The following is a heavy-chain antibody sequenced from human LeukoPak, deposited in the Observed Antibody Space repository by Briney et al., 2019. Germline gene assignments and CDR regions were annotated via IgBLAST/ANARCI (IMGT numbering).Heavy chain of an antibody. CDR1: GGSISSGSYY. CDR2: INHSVTT. J-gene: IGHJ3*02. V-gene: IGHV4-30-2*06. D-gene: IGHD2/OR15-2a*01. Sequence: PSQTLSLTCTVSGGSISSGSYYWSWIRHSPGTGLEWIGEINHSVTTNYNPSLKSRVSMSVDTSKNQFSLKLTSVTAADTAVYYCAREACNSGTCDAFDIWGQGTMVTVSS. CDR3: AREACNSGTCDAFDI.